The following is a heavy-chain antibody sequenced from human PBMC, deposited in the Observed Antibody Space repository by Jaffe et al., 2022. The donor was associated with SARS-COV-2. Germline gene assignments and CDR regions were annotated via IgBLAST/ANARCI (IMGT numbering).Heavy chain of an antibody. CDR2: IKSHAHGATT. V-gene: IGHV3-49*04. CDR1: GFTFGDYA. CDR3: SRDYPLDPRTTAAPLDY. Sequence: EVQLVESGGTLVQPGRSLRLSCTSSGFTFGDYAVSWVRRAPGKGLEWVGVIKSHAHGATTEYATSVKGRFAISRDDSRSIAYLQLNSLKTEDTAMYYCSRDYPLDPRTTAAPLDYWGQGTLVTVSS. J-gene: IGHJ4*02. D-gene: IGHD1-1*01.